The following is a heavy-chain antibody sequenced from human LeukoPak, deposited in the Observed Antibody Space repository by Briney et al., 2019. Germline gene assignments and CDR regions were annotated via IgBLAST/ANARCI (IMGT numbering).Heavy chain of an antibody. Sequence: SETLSLTCTVSGNSISSGYYWGWIRQPPGKGLEWIGIIYHTGTTYYNSSLKSRVTISVDTSKNQFSLKLNFVTAADTAVYYCSRKGRGPYGSVNGYFDYWGQGTLVTVSS. D-gene: IGHD3-10*01. J-gene: IGHJ4*02. CDR2: IYHTGTT. CDR3: SRKGRGPYGSVNGYFDY. CDR1: GNSISSGYY. V-gene: IGHV4-38-2*02.